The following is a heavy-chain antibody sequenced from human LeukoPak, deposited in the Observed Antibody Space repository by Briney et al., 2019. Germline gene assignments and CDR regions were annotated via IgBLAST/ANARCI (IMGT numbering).Heavy chain of an antibody. Sequence: GGSLRLSCAASGFTFSSYAMSWVRQAPGKGLEWVSGISGSGGSTYYADSVKGRVTISRDNSKNTLYVQMNSLRAEDTAVYYCAKDDRTPYCTNGVCYTFTHGGQGTLVTVSS. CDR1: GFTFSSYA. D-gene: IGHD2-8*01. J-gene: IGHJ4*02. CDR2: ISGSGGST. CDR3: AKDDRTPYCTNGVCYTFTH. V-gene: IGHV3-23*01.